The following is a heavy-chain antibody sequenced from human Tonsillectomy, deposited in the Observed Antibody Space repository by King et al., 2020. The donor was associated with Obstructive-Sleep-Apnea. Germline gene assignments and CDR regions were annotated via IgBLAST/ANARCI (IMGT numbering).Heavy chain of an antibody. V-gene: IGHV1-8*01. J-gene: IGHJ6*02. Sequence: VQLVESGAEVKKPGASVKVSCKASGYTFTSHDINWVRQATGQGLEWMGWMNPNSGNTGYAPKFQDRVTMTRDTSISTAYMELSSLRSEDTAVYYCAAGSWYYYGMDVWGQGTTVTVSS. D-gene: IGHD6-13*01. CDR1: GYTFTSHD. CDR2: MNPNSGNT. CDR3: AAGSWYYYGMDV.